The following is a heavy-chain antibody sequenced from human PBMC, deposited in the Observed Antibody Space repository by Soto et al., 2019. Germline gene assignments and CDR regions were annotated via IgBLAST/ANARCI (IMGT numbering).Heavy chain of an antibody. CDR1: GLSLNNYA. D-gene: IGHD2-15*01. V-gene: IGHV3-23*01. Sequence: EVQILESGGNLVQPGGSLRLSCVVSGLSLNNYAIAWVRHAPGKGLECVSTIDVLDGAWYSDSVRGRLAISRDVSRNTVYLQMSSLRVEDTAIYFCSDWRAGGPVNLDHWGTGTRVTVSS. CDR2: IDVLDGA. CDR3: SDWRAGGPVNLDH. J-gene: IGHJ4*02.